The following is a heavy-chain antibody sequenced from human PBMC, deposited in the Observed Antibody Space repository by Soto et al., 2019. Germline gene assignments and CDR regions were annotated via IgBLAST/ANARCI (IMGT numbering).Heavy chain of an antibody. D-gene: IGHD1-26*01. CDR3: ARDGVGHTSFFGYFDY. Sequence: QVQLVESGGGVVQPGRSLRLSCAASGFTFSGLGMHWVRQAPGKGLEWVAVIRYDGSNIYYGDAVKGRFTISRDNSKDTLYLQMNSLRADDTAVYYCARDGVGHTSFFGYFDYWCQASLVSVSS. CDR2: IRYDGSNI. J-gene: IGHJ4*02. CDR1: GFTFSGLG. V-gene: IGHV3-33*01.